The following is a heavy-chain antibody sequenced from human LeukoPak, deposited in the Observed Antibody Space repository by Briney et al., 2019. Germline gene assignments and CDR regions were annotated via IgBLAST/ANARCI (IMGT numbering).Heavy chain of an antibody. Sequence: GGSLRLSCAASGFTFSSYWMSWVRQAPGKGLEWVANIKQDGSEKYYVDSVKGRFTISRDNAKNSLYLQMNSLRAEDTAVYYCARSYSHYYGSGSYYNYAFDIWGQGTMVTVSS. CDR1: GFTFSSYW. J-gene: IGHJ3*02. V-gene: IGHV3-7*01. CDR3: ARSYSHYYGSGSYYNYAFDI. CDR2: IKQDGSEK. D-gene: IGHD3-10*01.